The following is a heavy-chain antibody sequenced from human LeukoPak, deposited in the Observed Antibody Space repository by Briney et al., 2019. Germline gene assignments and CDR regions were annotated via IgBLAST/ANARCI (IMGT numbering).Heavy chain of an antibody. CDR3: AKDQHYDSSGYNHAFDY. D-gene: IGHD3-22*01. CDR2: IWNDGSNK. J-gene: IGHJ4*02. Sequence: GRSLRLSCAASGFTFSSYGMHWVRQAPGKGLEWVAVIWNDGSNKYYADSVKGRFTISRDNSKNTLYLQMNSLRAEDTAVYYCAKDQHYDSSGYNHAFDYWGQGTLVTVSS. CDR1: GFTFSSYG. V-gene: IGHV3-33*06.